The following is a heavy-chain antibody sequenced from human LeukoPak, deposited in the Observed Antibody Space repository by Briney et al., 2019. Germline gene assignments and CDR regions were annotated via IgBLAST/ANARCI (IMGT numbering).Heavy chain of an antibody. D-gene: IGHD2-2*01. Sequence: GGSLRLSCAASGFIFSSYSMNWVRQAPGKGLEWVSYISSSSSTIYYADSVKGRFTISRDNAKNSLYLQMNSLRADDTAVYYCARVQRKYQLPRLNDYDYMDVWGKGTTVTISS. CDR2: ISSSSSTI. CDR3: ARVQRKYQLPRLNDYDYMDV. J-gene: IGHJ6*03. CDR1: GFIFSSYS. V-gene: IGHV3-48*01.